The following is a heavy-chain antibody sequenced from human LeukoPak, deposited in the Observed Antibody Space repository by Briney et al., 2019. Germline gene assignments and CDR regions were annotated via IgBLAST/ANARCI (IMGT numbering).Heavy chain of an antibody. CDR2: IYTSGST. CDR1: GGSISSGSYY. J-gene: IGHJ5*02. Sequence: KASETLSLTRTVSGGSISSGSYYWSWIRQPAGKGLEWIGRIYTSGSTNYNPSHKSRVTISVDTSKNQFSLKLSSVTAADTAVYYCASNYGSGRLNWFDPWGQGTLVTVSS. V-gene: IGHV4-61*02. CDR3: ASNYGSGRLNWFDP. D-gene: IGHD3-10*01.